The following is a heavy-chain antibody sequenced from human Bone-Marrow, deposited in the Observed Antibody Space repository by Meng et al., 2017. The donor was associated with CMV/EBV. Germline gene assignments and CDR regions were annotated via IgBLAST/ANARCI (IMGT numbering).Heavy chain of an antibody. Sequence: GESLKISCAASGFTVSSNYMSWVRQAPGKGLEWVSVIYSGGSTYYADSVKGRFTISRDNAKNTLYLQMNSLRAEDTAVYYCARGVAGSYWGQGTLVTVSS. D-gene: IGHD6-19*01. V-gene: IGHV3-53*01. CDR3: ARGVAGSY. CDR2: IYSGGST. J-gene: IGHJ4*02. CDR1: GFTVSSNY.